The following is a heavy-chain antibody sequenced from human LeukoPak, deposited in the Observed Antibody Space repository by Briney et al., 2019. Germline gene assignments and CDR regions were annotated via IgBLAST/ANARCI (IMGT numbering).Heavy chain of an antibody. CDR2: IIPIFGTA. CDR3: ARVRYYDSSGYSPHSYYYGMDV. Sequence: SVKVSCKASGGTFSSYAISWVRQAPGQGLEWMGGIIPIFGTANYAQKLQGRVTITADESTSTAYMELSSLRSEDTAVYYCARVRYYDSSGYSPHSYYYGMDVWGQATTVTVSS. CDR1: GGTFSSYA. V-gene: IGHV1-69*01. D-gene: IGHD3-22*01. J-gene: IGHJ6*02.